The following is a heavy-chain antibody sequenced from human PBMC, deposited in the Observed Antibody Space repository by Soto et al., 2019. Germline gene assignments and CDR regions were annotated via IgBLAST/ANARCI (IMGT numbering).Heavy chain of an antibody. Sequence: QVQLVESGGGVVQPWRSLRLSCAASGFTFSSYGMHWVRQAPGKGLEWVAVISYDGSNKYYADSVKGRFTISRDNSKNTLYLQMNSLRAEDTAVYYCAKGRSSSWSLYYYYGMDVWGQGTTVTVSS. CDR1: GFTFSSYG. CDR2: ISYDGSNK. D-gene: IGHD6-13*01. CDR3: AKGRSSSWSLYYYYGMDV. V-gene: IGHV3-30*18. J-gene: IGHJ6*02.